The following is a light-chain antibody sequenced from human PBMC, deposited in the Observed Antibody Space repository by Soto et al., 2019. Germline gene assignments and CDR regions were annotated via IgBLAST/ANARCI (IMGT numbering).Light chain of an antibody. Sequence: QSVLTQPPSASGSPGQSVTISCTGTSSDVGAYDYVSWYQQHPGKAPKLMIYEINKRPSGVPDRFSGSKSGNTASLTVSGLQAEDEADYYCSSFAGSNNFPYVLGTGTKVTGL. CDR1: SSDVGAYDY. CDR2: EIN. V-gene: IGLV2-8*01. CDR3: SSFAGSNNFPYV. J-gene: IGLJ1*01.